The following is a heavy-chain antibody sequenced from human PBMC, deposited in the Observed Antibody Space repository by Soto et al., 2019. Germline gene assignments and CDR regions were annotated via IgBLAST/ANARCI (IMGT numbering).Heavy chain of an antibody. CDR1: DGSVSSGSYY. V-gene: IGHV4-61*01. Sequence: QVQLQESGPGLVKPSETLSLTCTVSDGSVSSGSYYWSWFRQPPGKGLEWIGYIYYSGSTNYNPSLKSRVTISVDTSKNQFSLKLSSVTAADTAVYYCARDGGGGDYWYWGQGTLVTVSS. CDR2: IYYSGST. D-gene: IGHD3-16*01. J-gene: IGHJ4*02. CDR3: ARDGGGGDYWY.